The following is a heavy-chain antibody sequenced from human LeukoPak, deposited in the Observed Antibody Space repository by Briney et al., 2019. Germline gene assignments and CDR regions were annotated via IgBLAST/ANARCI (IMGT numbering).Heavy chain of an antibody. Sequence: PGRSLRLSCAASGFTLSSYAMHWVRQAPGKGLEWVAVISYDGSNKYYADSVKGRFTISRGNSKNTLYLRMNSLRADDTAVYYCARDAGSGSYFDYWGQGTLVTVSS. J-gene: IGHJ4*02. CDR3: ARDAGSGSYFDY. D-gene: IGHD3-10*01. V-gene: IGHV3-30*04. CDR2: ISYDGSNK. CDR1: GFTLSSYA.